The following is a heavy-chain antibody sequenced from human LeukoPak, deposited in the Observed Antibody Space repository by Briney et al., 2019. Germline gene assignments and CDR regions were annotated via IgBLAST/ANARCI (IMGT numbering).Heavy chain of an antibody. V-gene: IGHV3-23*01. CDR3: AKSVASGSYYNNDY. J-gene: IGHJ4*02. Sequence: GGSLRLSCAASGFSFSNYDMSWVRQAPGKGLDWVAGFTGSGGNTYYADSVKGRFTISRDNSKNTLYLQMNSLRVEDTAVYYCAKSVASGSYYNNDYWGQGTLVTVSS. CDR1: GFSFSNYD. CDR2: FTGSGGNT. D-gene: IGHD3-10*01.